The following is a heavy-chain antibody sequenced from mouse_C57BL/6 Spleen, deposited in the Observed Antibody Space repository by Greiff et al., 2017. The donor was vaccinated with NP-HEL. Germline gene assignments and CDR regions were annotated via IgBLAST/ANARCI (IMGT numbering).Heavy chain of an antibody. Sequence: QVQLKQPGAELVKPGASVKMSCKASGYTFTSYWITWVKQRPGQGLEWIGDIYPGSGSTNYNEKFKSKATLTVDTSSSTAYMQLSSLTSEDSAVYYCARSRYYGSSYVPFAYWGQGTLVTVSA. D-gene: IGHD1-1*01. V-gene: IGHV1-55*01. CDR2: IYPGSGST. CDR1: GYTFTSYW. CDR3: ARSRYYGSSYVPFAY. J-gene: IGHJ3*01.